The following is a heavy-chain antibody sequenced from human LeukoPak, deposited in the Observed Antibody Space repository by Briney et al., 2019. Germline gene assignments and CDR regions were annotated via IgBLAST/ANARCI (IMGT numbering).Heavy chain of an antibody. D-gene: IGHD6-13*01. J-gene: IGHJ4*02. CDR1: GGSISSDTFY. CDR3: ARLAAVGAGLDY. V-gene: IGHV4-39*01. CDR2: IYYSGST. Sequence: SETLSLTCTVSGGSISSDTFYWGWIRQSPGKGLEWNGSIYYSGSTFYNPSLKSRVTISVDTSKNQFSLKLSSVTAADTAVYYCARLAAVGAGLDYWGQGTLVTVSS.